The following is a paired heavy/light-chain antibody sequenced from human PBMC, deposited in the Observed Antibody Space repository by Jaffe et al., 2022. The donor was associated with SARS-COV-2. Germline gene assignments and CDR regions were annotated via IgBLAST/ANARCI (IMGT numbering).Light chain of an antibody. CDR1: QSVSSNY. J-gene: IGKJ4*01. CDR3: QQYDTSPLT. CDR2: GAS. V-gene: IGKV3-20*01. Sequence: EIVLTQSPGTLSLSPGERATLSCRASQSVSSNYLAWYQQKPGQAPRLLIYGASSRATGIPDKFSGSGSGTEFTLTISRLEPEDFAVYYCQQYDTSPLTFGGGTKVEIK.
Heavy chain of an antibody. CDR3: ARLRDPGGKFRYFDY. CDR1: RYRFSSYW. V-gene: IGHV5-51*01. CDR2: IYLGASTT. D-gene: IGHD1-1*01. J-gene: IGHJ4*02. Sequence: EVQLVQSGAEVKKSGESLKISCQGSRYRFSSYWVGWVRQKPGKGLEWMGSIYLGASTTRYSPSFQGQVTISADKSITTAYLQWNRLKASDTAMYYCARLRDPGGKFRYFDYWGQGTLVTVSS.